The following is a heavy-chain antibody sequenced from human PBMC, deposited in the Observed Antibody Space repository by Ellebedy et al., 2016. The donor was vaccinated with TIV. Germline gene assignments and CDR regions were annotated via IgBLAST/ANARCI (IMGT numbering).Heavy chain of an antibody. CDR1: GFTFSTYS. CDR2: ISGSGGST. J-gene: IGHJ4*02. V-gene: IGHV3-23*01. CDR3: AKDLFYDSFGPFDY. Sequence: PEGSLRLSCAASGFTFSTYSMSWVRQAPGKGLQWVAGISGSGGSTYYAESVKGRFTISRDTSKNTVNLQMNSLRVEDTAIYYCAKDLFYDSFGPFDYWGQGTLVTVSS. D-gene: IGHD3-22*01.